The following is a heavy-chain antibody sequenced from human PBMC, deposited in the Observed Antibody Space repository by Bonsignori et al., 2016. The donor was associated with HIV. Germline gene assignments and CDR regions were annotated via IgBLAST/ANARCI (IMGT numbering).Heavy chain of an antibody. CDR3: ARGQRYCTNGVCRRFDY. CDR2: INHSGST. Sequence: GSLRLSCAVLWWVLQWLLLELDPPAPREGGWSGLGEINHSGSTNYDPPLKSRVTISVDTSKNQFSLKLSSVTAADTAVYYCARGQRYCTNGVCRRFDYWGQGTLVTVSS. D-gene: IGHD2-8*01. V-gene: IGHV4-34*01. CDR1: WVLQWLL. J-gene: IGHJ4*02.